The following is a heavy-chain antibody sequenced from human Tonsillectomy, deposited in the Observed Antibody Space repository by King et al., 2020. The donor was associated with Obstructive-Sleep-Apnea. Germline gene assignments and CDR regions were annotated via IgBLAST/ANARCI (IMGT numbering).Heavy chain of an antibody. J-gene: IGHJ5*01. CDR3: ARSRYGMVAEFDS. Sequence: VQLVESGGGVVRSGRSLRLSCAASGFSFSGYATHWVRQAPGGGLEWVAGIWSDGSNKYYADSVKGRFTISRDNSRNTLYLQMNSLGAEDTAVYYCARSRYGMVAEFDSWGQGTLVTVSS. V-gene: IGHV3-33*01. CDR1: GFSFSGYA. CDR2: IWSDGSNK. D-gene: IGHD1-26*01.